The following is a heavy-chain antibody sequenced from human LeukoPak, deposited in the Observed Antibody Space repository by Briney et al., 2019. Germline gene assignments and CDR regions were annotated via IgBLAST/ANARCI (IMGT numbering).Heavy chain of an antibody. CDR1: GFTFSSYE. V-gene: IGHV3-48*03. D-gene: IGHD6-13*01. Sequence: GGSLRLSCAASGFTFSSYEMNWVRQAPGKGLEWVSYISSSGNTQHYPGSVKGRFTISRDNAKNTLYLQMNSLRAEDTAVYYCVGAAADTTPRPWGQGTLVTVSS. CDR3: VGAAADTTPRP. CDR2: ISSSGNTQ. J-gene: IGHJ4*02.